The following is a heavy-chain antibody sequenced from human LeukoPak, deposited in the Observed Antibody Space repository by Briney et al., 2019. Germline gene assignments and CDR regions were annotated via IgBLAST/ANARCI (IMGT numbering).Heavy chain of an antibody. CDR1: GFTFEDYA. Sequence: GGSLRLSCAASGFTFEDYAMHWVRQAPGKGLEWVAGISWNSGSIGYADSVQGRFTISRDTARDSLYLQMNILRAEDTAFYYCAKGAGSNWYYFDYWGQGTLVTVSS. J-gene: IGHJ4*02. CDR2: ISWNSGSI. CDR3: AKGAGSNWYYFDY. D-gene: IGHD6-13*01. V-gene: IGHV3-9*01.